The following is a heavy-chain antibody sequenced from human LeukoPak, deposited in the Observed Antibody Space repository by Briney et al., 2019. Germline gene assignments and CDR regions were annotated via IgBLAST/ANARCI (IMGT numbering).Heavy chain of an antibody. V-gene: IGHV1-69*13. CDR3: ARDATYYYDSSGSEAPSYFGY. CDR1: GGTFSSYA. D-gene: IGHD3-22*01. J-gene: IGHJ4*02. Sequence: SVKLSCKASGGTFSSYAISWVRQAPGQGLEWKGGIIPIFGTANYAKKFQDRVAITADESTNTAYMELCSLRSEDTAVYDCARDATYYYDSSGSEAPSYFGYWGQGTLVTVSS. CDR2: IIPIFGTA.